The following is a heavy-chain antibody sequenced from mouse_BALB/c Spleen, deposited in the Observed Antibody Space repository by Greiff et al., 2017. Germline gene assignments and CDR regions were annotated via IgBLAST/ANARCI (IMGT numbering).Heavy chain of an antibody. D-gene: IGHD2-14*01. J-gene: IGHJ4*01. V-gene: IGHV5-17*02. CDR3: VNRYDENDAMDN. CDR1: GFTFSSFG. Sequence: EVKLMESGGGLVQPGGSRELSCAASGFTFSSFGMHWVRQAPEKGLEWVAYISSGSSTIYYADTVKGRFTISRDNPKNTLFLQMTSLRSEDTAMYYCVNRYDENDAMDNRGEEASDTASS. CDR2: ISSGSSTI.